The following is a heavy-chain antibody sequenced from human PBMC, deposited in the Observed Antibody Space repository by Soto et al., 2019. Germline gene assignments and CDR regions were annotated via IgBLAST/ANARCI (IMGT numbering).Heavy chain of an antibody. CDR1: GYTFTGYY. D-gene: IGHD3-10*01. CDR3: ARDNAGGRRVSFDI. V-gene: IGHV1-2*02. J-gene: IGHJ3*02. Sequence: GRSVKVSCKASGYTFTGYYMHWVRQAPGQGLEWMGWINPNSGGTNYAQKFQGRVTMTRDTSISTAYMELSRLRSDDTAVYYCARDNAGGRRVSFDICGQGTMFSVSS. CDR2: INPNSGGT.